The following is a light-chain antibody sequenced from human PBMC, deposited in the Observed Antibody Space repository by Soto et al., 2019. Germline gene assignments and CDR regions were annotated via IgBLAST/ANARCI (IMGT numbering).Light chain of an antibody. CDR2: DAS. J-gene: IGKJ1*01. CDR3: QQRSNWPWT. V-gene: IGKV3-11*01. Sequence: EIVMTQSPATLSVSPGERATLSCRASQSVSSYLAWYQQKPGKAPRLLIYDASNRDTGIPARFSGRGSGTDFTLTISRLEPEDFEVYYCQQRSNWPWTFGQGTKVDI. CDR1: QSVSSY.